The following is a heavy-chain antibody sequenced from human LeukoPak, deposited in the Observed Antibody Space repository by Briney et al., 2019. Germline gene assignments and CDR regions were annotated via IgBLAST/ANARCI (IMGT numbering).Heavy chain of an antibody. Sequence: PSETLSLTCAVYGGSFSGYYWSWIRQPPGKGLEWIGEINHSGSTNHNPSLKSRVTISVDTSKNQFSLKLSSVTAADTAVYYCARGPATRITMVRGVRNGFDPWGQGTLVTVSS. CDR2: INHSGST. CDR3: ARGPATRITMVRGVRNGFDP. V-gene: IGHV4-34*01. CDR1: GGSFSGYY. J-gene: IGHJ5*02. D-gene: IGHD3-10*01.